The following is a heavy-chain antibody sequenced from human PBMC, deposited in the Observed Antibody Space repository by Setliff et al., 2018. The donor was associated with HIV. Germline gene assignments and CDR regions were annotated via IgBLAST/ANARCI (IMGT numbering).Heavy chain of an antibody. CDR2: INAGNGNT. CDR3: ARESACSSTSCPKVLDY. CDR1: GYTFTSYA. V-gene: IGHV1-3*01. J-gene: IGHJ4*02. D-gene: IGHD2-2*01. Sequence: ASVKVSCKASGYTFTSYAMHWVRQAPGQRLEWMGWINAGNGNTKYSQKFQGRVTITTDESTNTGYMELSSLRSEDTAVYYCARESACSSTSCPKVLDYWGQGTLVTVSS.